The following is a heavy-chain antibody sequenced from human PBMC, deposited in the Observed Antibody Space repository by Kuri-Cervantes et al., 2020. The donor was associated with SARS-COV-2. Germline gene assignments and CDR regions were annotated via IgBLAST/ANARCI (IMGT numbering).Heavy chain of an antibody. CDR1: GGSISSYY. CDR3: ARDSYDILPGYRGYYFDY. Sequence: SETLSLTCTVSGGSISSYYWSWIRQPAGKGLEWIGRIYTSGSTNYNPSLKSRVTMSVDTSKNQFSLKLSSVTAADTAVYYCARDSYDILPGYRGYYFDYWGQGTLVTVSS. V-gene: IGHV4-4*07. J-gene: IGHJ4*02. D-gene: IGHD3-9*01. CDR2: IYTSGST.